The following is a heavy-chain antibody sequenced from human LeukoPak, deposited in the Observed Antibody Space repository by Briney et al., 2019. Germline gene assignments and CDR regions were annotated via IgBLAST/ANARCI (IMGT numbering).Heavy chain of an antibody. Sequence: SETLSLTCTVSGGSISSSSYYWSWIRQPPGKGLEWIGYIYYSGSTNYNPSLKSRVTISVDTSKNQFSLKLSSVTAADTAVYYCARERDDYVWGSYRYWFDPWGQGTLVTVSS. CDR3: ARERDDYVWGSYRYWFDP. CDR1: GGSISSSSYY. CDR2: IYYSGST. D-gene: IGHD3-16*02. J-gene: IGHJ5*02. V-gene: IGHV4-61*01.